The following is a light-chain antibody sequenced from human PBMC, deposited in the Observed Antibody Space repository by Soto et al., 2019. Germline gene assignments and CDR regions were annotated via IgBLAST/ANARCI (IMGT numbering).Light chain of an antibody. J-gene: IGKJ5*01. Sequence: EIVLTQSPGTLSVSAGESATLYCRASQSVTSNFLAWYQQRPGQAPRLLIYGVYSRATGIPDRFSGSASGTDFTLTISRVEAEDVAVYYCQQRSQWPPMTFGQGTRLEIK. CDR1: QSVTSNF. CDR3: QQRSQWPPMT. CDR2: GVY. V-gene: IGKV3D-20*02.